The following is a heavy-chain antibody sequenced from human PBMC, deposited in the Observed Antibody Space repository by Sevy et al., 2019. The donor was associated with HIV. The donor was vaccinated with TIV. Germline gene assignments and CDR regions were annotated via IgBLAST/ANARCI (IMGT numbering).Heavy chain of an antibody. CDR2: ISGSASTTYYGGAA. Sequence: GGSLRLSCTASGFTFSTYAMSWVRQAPGNGLEWVSSISGSASTTYYGGAAYYADSVKGRFTITRDNAKNTLYLEMNSLRDEDSAVFHCARGLLARPRGDYWYFDLWGRSTLVTVSS. CDR3: ARGLLARPRGDYWYFDL. J-gene: IGHJ2*01. CDR1: GFTFSTYA. D-gene: IGHD6-6*01. V-gene: IGHV3-23*01.